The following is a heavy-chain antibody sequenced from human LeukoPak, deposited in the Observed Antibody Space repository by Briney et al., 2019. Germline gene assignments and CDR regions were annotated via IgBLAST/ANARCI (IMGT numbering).Heavy chain of an antibody. Sequence: SETLSLTCSVSGGSITYYYWTWIRQPPGKGLEYIGYIYYSGRTNYNPSLESRVTISLDSSKSQFSLNLNSVTAADTAMYYCARGNDFWSGYHPYFGNWGQGTLVTVSS. CDR1: GGSITYYY. V-gene: IGHV4-59*01. CDR2: IYYSGRT. J-gene: IGHJ4*02. D-gene: IGHD3-3*01. CDR3: ARGNDFWSGYHPYFGN.